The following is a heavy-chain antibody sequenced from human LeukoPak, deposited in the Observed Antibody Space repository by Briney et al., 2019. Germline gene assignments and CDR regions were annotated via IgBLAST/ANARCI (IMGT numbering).Heavy chain of an antibody. Sequence: SETLSLTCAVYAGSFSGYYWSWIRQPPGKGLEWIGEINHSGSTNYNPSLKSRVTISVDTSKSQFSLKLSSVTAADTAVYYCARDTRDYGDYVFDYWGQGTLVTVSS. CDR3: ARDTRDYGDYVFDY. J-gene: IGHJ4*02. V-gene: IGHV4-34*01. CDR2: INHSGST. CDR1: AGSFSGYY. D-gene: IGHD4-17*01.